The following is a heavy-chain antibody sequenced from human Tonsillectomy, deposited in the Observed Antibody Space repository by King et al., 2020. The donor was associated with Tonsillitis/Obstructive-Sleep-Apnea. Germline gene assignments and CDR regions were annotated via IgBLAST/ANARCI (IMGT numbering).Heavy chain of an antibody. J-gene: IGHJ4*02. CDR3: AGHRERHKGELEAFDS. Sequence: QLVQSGAEVKKPGESLKISCKGYGYTFTTHWIAWVRQMPGKGLEWMGIISPGDSDTRYSPSFQVQVTISADKSISTAYLPWSSLKASDTAIYYCAGHRERHKGELEAFDSWGQETLVTVSS. V-gene: IGHV5-51*01. CDR1: GYTFTTHW. D-gene: IGHD1-1*01. CDR2: ISPGDSDT.